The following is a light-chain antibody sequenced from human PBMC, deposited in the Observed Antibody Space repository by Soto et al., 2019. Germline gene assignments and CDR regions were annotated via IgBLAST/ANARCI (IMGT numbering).Light chain of an antibody. Sequence: DIQMTQSPSSLSASVGDRVTITCRASQNIAGSLNWYQQRPGKAPNLLIYTTSTLQSGVSSRFSGSGSGTHFTLTISSLQPEDFATYYCHQTYSTSYTFGQGTKLEIK. V-gene: IGKV1-39*01. CDR3: HQTYSTSYT. J-gene: IGKJ2*01. CDR1: QNIAGS. CDR2: TTS.